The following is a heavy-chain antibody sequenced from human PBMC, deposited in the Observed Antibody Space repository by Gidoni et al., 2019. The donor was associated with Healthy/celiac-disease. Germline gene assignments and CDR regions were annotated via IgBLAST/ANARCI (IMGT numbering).Heavy chain of an antibody. CDR2: INPSGGRT. CDR3: ARVSGKYNWFDP. J-gene: IGHJ5*02. V-gene: IGHV1-46*01. D-gene: IGHD1-26*01. Sequence: QVQLVQSGAEVKKPGASVTVSCKASGYTFTSYYMHWVRQAPGQGLEWMGIINPSGGRTSYAQKFQGRVTMTRDTSTSTVYMELSSLRSEDTAVYYCARVSGKYNWFDPWGQGTLVTVSS. CDR1: GYTFTSYY.